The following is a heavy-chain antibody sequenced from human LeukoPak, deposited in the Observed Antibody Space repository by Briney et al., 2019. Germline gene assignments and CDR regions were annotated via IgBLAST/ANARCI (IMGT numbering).Heavy chain of an antibody. CDR2: ISVDIGNT. CDR1: GYNFPSHG. V-gene: IGHV1-18*01. Sequence: GASVKVSCKASGYNFPSHGISRVRQAPGQGLEWMGWISVDIGNTNYAQRLQGRVTMTTDTSTTTAYMELTSLTSDDTAVYYCARDRSGYCGGTSCLLFDYWGQGTLVTVSS. D-gene: IGHD2-15*01. CDR3: ARDRSGYCGGTSCLLFDY. J-gene: IGHJ4*02.